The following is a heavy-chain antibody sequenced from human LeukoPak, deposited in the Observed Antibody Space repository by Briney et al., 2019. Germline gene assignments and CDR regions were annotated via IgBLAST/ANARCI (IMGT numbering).Heavy chain of an antibody. V-gene: IGHV3-53*04. J-gene: IGHJ4*02. CDR3: ARGRVGYDSSGYYFDY. Sequence: PGGSLRLSCAASGFTVSSNYMSWVRQAPGKGLEWGSVIYSGGSTYYADSVKGRFTISRHNSKNTLYLQMNSLRAEDTAVYYCARGRVGYDSSGYYFDYWGQGTLVTVSS. CDR2: IYSGGST. CDR1: GFTVSSNY. D-gene: IGHD3-22*01.